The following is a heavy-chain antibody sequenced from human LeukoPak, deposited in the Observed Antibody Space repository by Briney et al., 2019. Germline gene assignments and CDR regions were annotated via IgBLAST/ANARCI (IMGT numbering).Heavy chain of an antibody. CDR3: ARDISNWNAGYYFDY. CDR1: GFTVSSNY. J-gene: IGHJ4*02. V-gene: IGHV3-53*01. D-gene: IGHD1-1*01. CDR2: IYSGGST. Sequence: GGSLRLSCAASGFTVSSNYMSWVRQAPGKGLEWVSVIYSGGSTYYADSVKGRFTISRDNSKNTLYLQMNSLRAEDTAVYYCARDISNWNAGYYFDYWGQGTLVTVSS.